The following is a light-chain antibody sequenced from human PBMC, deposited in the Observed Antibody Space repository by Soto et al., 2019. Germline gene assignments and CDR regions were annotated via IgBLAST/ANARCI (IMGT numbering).Light chain of an antibody. CDR1: SNDVGGDNF. CDR3: RSYTSSSTLI. J-gene: IGLJ1*01. V-gene: IGLV2-14*01. CDR2: EVS. Sequence: QSALTQPASVSGSTGQSITISCTGTSNDVGGDNFVSWYQQYPGKAPKLMIFEVSNRPSGVSSRFSGSKSGNSASLTISVLQAEDEADYYCRSYTSSSTLIFGTGTKVTVL.